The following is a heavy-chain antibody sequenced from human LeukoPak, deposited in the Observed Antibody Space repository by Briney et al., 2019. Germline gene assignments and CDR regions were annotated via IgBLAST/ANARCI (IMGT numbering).Heavy chain of an antibody. V-gene: IGHV4-4*07. Sequence: SETLSLTCTVSGGSISSYYWSWIRQPAGKGLEWIGRICTSGSTNYNPSLKSRVTMSVDTSKNQFSLKLSSVTAADTAVYYCARVHSSYYGSGSYYTGWFDPWGQGTLVTVSS. CDR3: ARVHSSYYGSGSYYTGWFDP. J-gene: IGHJ5*02. D-gene: IGHD3-10*01. CDR2: ICTSGST. CDR1: GGSISSYY.